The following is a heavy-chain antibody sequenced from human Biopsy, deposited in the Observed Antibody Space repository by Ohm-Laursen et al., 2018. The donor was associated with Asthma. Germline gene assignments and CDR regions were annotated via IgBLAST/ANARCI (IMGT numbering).Heavy chain of an antibody. Sequence: SLRLSCTAPGFTFRTYGMHWVRQTPGKGLEWLSSISYDGHNQHYADSMKGRFTISRDNAKSTLYLQMNRLRTDDTAVYFCVKRRGYSDLTDFDHWGQGTLVTVSS. CDR1: GFTFRTYG. D-gene: IGHD3-3*01. J-gene: IGHJ4*02. V-gene: IGHV3-30*18. CDR3: VKRRGYSDLTDFDH. CDR2: ISYDGHNQ.